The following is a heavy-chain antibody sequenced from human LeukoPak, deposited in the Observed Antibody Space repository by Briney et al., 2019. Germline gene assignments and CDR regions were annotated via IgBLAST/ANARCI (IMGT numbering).Heavy chain of an antibody. J-gene: IGHJ3*01. V-gene: IGHV3-21*06. CDR2: INSSYTYI. Sequence: GGSLRLSCSASGFTFSNYCMNWVRQAPGQGLEWVSSINSSYTYIYYADSMKGRFTISRDNARNSLYLQMNSLRADDTAVYYCARDRSEGHDSSGPLDAFDVWGQGTLVTVSS. CDR1: GFTFSNYC. CDR3: ARDRSEGHDSSGPLDAFDV. D-gene: IGHD3-22*01.